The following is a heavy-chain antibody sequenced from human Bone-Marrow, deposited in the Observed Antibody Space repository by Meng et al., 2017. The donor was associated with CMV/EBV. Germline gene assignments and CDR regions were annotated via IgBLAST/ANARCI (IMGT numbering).Heavy chain of an antibody. J-gene: IGHJ3*02. D-gene: IGHD5-24*01. CDR2: IIPILGIA. Sequence: SVKVSCKASGGTFSSYTISWARQAPGQGLEWMGRIIPILGIANYAQKFQGRVTITADKSTSTAYMELSSLRSEDTAVYYCARERGYNRHDAFDIWGQGTMVTVSS. CDR3: ARERGYNRHDAFDI. V-gene: IGHV1-69*04. CDR1: GGTFSSYT.